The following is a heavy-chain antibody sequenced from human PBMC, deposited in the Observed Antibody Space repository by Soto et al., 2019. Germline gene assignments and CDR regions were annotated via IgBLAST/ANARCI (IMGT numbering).Heavy chain of an antibody. CDR2: IYYSGST. V-gene: IGHV4-30-4*01. CDR3: AGGRGDYYYGMDV. J-gene: IGHJ6*02. Sequence: PSETLSLTCTVSGGSISSGDYYWSWIRQPPGKGLEWIGYIYYSGSTYYNPSLKSRVTISVDTSKNQFSLKLSSVTAADTAVYYCAGGRGDYYYGMDVWGQGTTVTVSS. CDR1: GGSISSGDYY. D-gene: IGHD3-10*01.